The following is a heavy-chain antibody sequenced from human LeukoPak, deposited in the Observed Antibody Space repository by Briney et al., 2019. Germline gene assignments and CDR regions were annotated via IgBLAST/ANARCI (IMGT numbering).Heavy chain of an antibody. V-gene: IGHV4-39*01. CDR1: GGSISSSSYY. CDR3: ARQPPTYSSSGYFDY. D-gene: IGHD6-13*01. Sequence: PSETLSLTCTVSGGSISSSSYYWGWIRQPPGKGLEWIGSIYYSGSTYYNPSLKSRVTISVDTSKNQFSLKLSSVTAADTAVYYCARQPPTYSSSGYFDYWGQGTLVTVSS. CDR2: IYYSGST. J-gene: IGHJ4*02.